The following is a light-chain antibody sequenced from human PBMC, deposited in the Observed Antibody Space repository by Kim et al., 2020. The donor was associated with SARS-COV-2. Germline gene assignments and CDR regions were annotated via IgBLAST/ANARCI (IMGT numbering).Light chain of an antibody. J-gene: IGLJ1*01. V-gene: IGLV3-9*01. Sequence: VALGQTARSTCGGNNSGSKNVHWYQQKPGQAPVLVIYRDSNRPSGIPERFSGSNSGNTATLTISRAQAGDEADYYCQVWDSSTYVFGTGTKVTVL. CDR3: QVWDSSTYV. CDR2: RDS. CDR1: NSGSKN.